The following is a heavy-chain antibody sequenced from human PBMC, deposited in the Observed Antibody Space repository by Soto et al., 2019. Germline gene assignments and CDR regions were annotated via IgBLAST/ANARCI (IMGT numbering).Heavy chain of an antibody. CDR1: GYTFTNHA. Sequence: ASVKVSCKASGYTFTNHALHWVRQAPGQRLEWMGWINAGNGNTKYSQKLQGRVTISRDTFASTGYMELSSLRSEDTAVYYCASDLGDHHAFDLWGQGTMVTVS. V-gene: IGHV1-3*01. D-gene: IGHD2-21*01. CDR2: INAGNGNT. J-gene: IGHJ3*01. CDR3: ASDLGDHHAFDL.